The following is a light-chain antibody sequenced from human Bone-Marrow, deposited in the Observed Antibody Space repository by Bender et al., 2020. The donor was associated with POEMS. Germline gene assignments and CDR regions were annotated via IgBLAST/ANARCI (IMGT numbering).Light chain of an antibody. J-gene: IGLJ2*01. V-gene: IGLV2-14*03. CDR3: SSYTSGSTLVV. CDR2: GVT. Sequence: SALTQPASVSGSPGQSITISCTGTSNDIGVYDFVSWYQQHPGKAPNLVLYGVTNRPSGVSNRFSGSKAGNTASLTNSVLQAEDEADYYCSSYTSGSTLVVFGGGTRLTVL. CDR1: SNDIGVYDF.